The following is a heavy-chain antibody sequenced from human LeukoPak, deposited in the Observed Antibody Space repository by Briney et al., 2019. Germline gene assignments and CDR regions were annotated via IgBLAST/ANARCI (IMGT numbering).Heavy chain of an antibody. CDR2: IIPILGIA. CDR3: ARARSNTKSGSPDYYYYGMDV. CDR1: GYTFTSYY. J-gene: IGHJ6*02. D-gene: IGHD1-26*01. V-gene: IGHV1-69*04. Sequence: SVKVSCKASGYTFTSYYMHWVRQAPGQGLEWMGRIIPILGIANYAQKFQGRVTITADKSTSTAYMELSSLRSEDTAVYYCARARSNTKSGSPDYYYYGMDVWGQGTTVTVSS.